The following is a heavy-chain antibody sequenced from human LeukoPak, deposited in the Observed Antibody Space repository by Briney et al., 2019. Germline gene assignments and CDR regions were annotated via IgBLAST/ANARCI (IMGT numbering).Heavy chain of an antibody. J-gene: IGHJ4*02. CDR3: ARLYSAGWFGLSF. CDR1: GFFFSNNA. CDR2: ISGDGRRT. D-gene: IGHD6-19*01. V-gene: IGHV3-23*01. Sequence: PGGSLRLSCAASGFFFSNNAMRWVRQAPGKGVEGVSGISGDGRRTWYADSVRGRFTISRDNSKNTLYLQMSGLREEDTALYYCARLYSAGWFGLSFWGQGTLVTVSS.